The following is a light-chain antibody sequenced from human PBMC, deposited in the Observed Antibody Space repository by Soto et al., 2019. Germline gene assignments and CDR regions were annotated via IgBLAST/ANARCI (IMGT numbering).Light chain of an antibody. V-gene: IGLV1-44*01. Sequence: QSVLTQPPSASGTPGQTVTISCSGSSSNIGSNSVNWFQHLPGAVPKLLIFSNHQRPSGVPDRFSGSKSGTSASLAISGLQTEDEADYYCSAWDDRMVVVFGGGTTLPVL. CDR1: SSNIGSNS. J-gene: IGLJ2*01. CDR3: SAWDDRMVVV. CDR2: SNH.